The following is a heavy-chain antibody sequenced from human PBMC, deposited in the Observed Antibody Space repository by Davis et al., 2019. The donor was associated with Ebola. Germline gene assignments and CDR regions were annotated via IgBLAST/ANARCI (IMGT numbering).Heavy chain of an antibody. CDR1: GYTFTSYG. Sequence: AASVKVSCKASGYTFTSYGISWVRQAPGQGLEWMGWISAYNGNTNYAQKLQGRVTMTTDTSTSTVYMELSSLRSEDTAVYYCARALFGSYYYFDYWGQGTLVTVSS. CDR3: ARALFGSYYYFDY. V-gene: IGHV1-18*01. J-gene: IGHJ4*02. CDR2: ISAYNGNT. D-gene: IGHD1-26*01.